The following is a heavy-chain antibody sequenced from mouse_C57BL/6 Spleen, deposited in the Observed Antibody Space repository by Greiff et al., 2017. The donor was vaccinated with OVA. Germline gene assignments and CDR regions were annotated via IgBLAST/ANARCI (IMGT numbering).Heavy chain of an antibody. D-gene: IGHD1-1*01. V-gene: IGHV1-4*01. Sequence: VQLVESGADLARPGASVKMSCKASGYTFTSYTMHWVQQRPGQGLEWIGYINPSSGYTKYNQKFKDKATLTADKSSSTAYMQLSSLTSEDSAVYYCARGPTVVATDFDVWGTGTTVTVSS. CDR1: GYTFTSYT. CDR3: ARGPTVVATDFDV. J-gene: IGHJ1*03. CDR2: INPSSGYT.